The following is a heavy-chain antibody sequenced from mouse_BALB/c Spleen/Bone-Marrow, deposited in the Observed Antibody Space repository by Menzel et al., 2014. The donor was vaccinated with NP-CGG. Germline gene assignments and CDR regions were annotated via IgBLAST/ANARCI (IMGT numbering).Heavy chain of an antibody. CDR2: ISNGGGST. CDR3: ARQLGLRWAMDY. Sequence: EVQLVESGGGLVQPGGSLKLSCAASGFTFSSYTVSWVRQTPEKRLEWVAYISNGGGSTYYPDTVKGRFTISRDNAKTTLYLKMSSLKSEDTAMYYCARQLGLRWAMDYWGQGTSVTVSS. CDR1: GFTFSSYT. D-gene: IGHD3-1*01. J-gene: IGHJ4*01. V-gene: IGHV5-12-2*01.